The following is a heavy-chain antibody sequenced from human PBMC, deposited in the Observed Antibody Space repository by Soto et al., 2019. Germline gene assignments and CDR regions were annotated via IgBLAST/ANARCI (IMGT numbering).Heavy chain of an antibody. CDR1: GGTFSSYA. Sequence: ASVKVSCKASGGTFSSYAISWVRQAPGQGLEWMGGIIPIFGTANYAQKFQGRVTITADESTSTAYMELSSLRSEDTAVYYCARAYSGYDYLGVFDYWGQGTLVTVSS. J-gene: IGHJ4*02. CDR3: ARAYSGYDYLGVFDY. CDR2: IIPIFGTA. V-gene: IGHV1-69*13. D-gene: IGHD5-12*01.